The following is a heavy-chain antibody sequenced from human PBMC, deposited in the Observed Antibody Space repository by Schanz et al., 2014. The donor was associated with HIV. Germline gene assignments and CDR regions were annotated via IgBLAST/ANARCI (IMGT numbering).Heavy chain of an antibody. V-gene: IGHV3-15*01. Sequence: EVQLVESGGGLVKPGGSLRLSCAASGFTFSNAWMSWVRQAPGKGLEWVGHIKSKTDGGTTDYAAPVKGRFTISRDDSKNTLYLQMNSLKTEDTAVYYCTTAKGYSSSWTTYYYYGMDVWGQGTTVTVSS. D-gene: IGHD6-13*01. CDR3: TTAKGYSSSWTTYYYYGMDV. CDR2: IKSKTDGGTT. J-gene: IGHJ6*02. CDR1: GFTFSNAW.